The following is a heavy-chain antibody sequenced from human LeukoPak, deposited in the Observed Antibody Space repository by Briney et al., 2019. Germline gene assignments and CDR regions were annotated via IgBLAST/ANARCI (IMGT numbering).Heavy chain of an antibody. Sequence: GGSLRLSCAASGFTFDDYAMHWVRQGPGKGLEWVSGISWNSGSIGYADSVKGRFTISRDNAKNSLYLQMNSLRAEDTALYYCAGTSSYYYYMDVWGKGTTVTVSS. J-gene: IGHJ6*03. CDR3: AGTSSYYYYMDV. V-gene: IGHV3-9*01. D-gene: IGHD1-14*01. CDR2: ISWNSGSI. CDR1: GFTFDDYA.